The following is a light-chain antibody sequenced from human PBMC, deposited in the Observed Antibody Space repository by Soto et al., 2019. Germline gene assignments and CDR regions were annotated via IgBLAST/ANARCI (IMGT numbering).Light chain of an antibody. Sequence: EIVLTQSPGTLSLSPGERATLSCRASQSVSSSYFAWYQQKPGQAPRLLIYGASSRATGIPDRFSGSGSGTVFTLTISLLELEDFAVYYCQPYGSSPPWTFGQGTKVAIK. CDR1: QSVSSSY. CDR2: GAS. V-gene: IGKV3-20*01. CDR3: QPYGSSPPWT. J-gene: IGKJ1*01.